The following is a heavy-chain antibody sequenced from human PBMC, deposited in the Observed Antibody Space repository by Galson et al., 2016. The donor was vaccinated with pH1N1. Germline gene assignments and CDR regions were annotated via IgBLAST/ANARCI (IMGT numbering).Heavy chain of an antibody. J-gene: IGHJ4*02. V-gene: IGHV3-30-3*01. Sequence: SLRLSCAASGFTFSTFAMHWVRQAPGEGLEWEAVISSSGDNRFYADSVKGRFTISRDSSKNTLYLQMNNLRREDTAFYYCARVRSSGYNYAQHFVDWGQGTRVTVSS. D-gene: IGHD3-22*01. CDR3: ARVRSSGYNYAQHFVD. CDR2: ISSSGDNR. CDR1: GFTFSTFA.